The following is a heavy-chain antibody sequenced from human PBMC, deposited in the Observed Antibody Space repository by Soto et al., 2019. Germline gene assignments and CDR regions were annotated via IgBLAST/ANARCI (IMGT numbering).Heavy chain of an antibody. V-gene: IGHV1-8*02. J-gene: IGHJ5*02. CDR3: ARMASFGTLNWFDP. D-gene: IGHD3-16*01. CDR1: GYTFINYD. CDR2: MNPGSGKT. Sequence: QVQLVQSGAEVKEPGASVRVSCKASGYTFINYDISWVRQATGQELEWMGGMNPGSGKTGYANKFQGRVTMTRDASTRTAQLEVSSLTSEDTAVYYCARMASFGTLNWFDPWGQGTLVTVSS.